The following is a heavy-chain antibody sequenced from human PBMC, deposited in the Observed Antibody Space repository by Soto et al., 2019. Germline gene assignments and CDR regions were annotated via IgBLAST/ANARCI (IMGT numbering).Heavy chain of an antibody. Sequence: EVQLLESGGGMAQPGGSLTLSCAASGFSFSNYAMSWLRQAPGKGLEWVSVVRQTTGYKHYADSVKGRFTISRDNSKNTPYLQMSSLRAEDTARYYCARSYCSGGSCYGYFDYWGQGTLVAVSS. D-gene: IGHD2-15*01. CDR1: GFSFSNYA. CDR2: VRQTTGYK. V-gene: IGHV3-23*01. J-gene: IGHJ4*02. CDR3: ARSYCSGGSCYGYFDY.